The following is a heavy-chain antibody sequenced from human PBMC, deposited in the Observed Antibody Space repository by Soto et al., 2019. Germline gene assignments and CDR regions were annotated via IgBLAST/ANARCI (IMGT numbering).Heavy chain of an antibody. Sequence: ASVKVSCKASDYTFTSYGISWVRESPPQEVESMGWISAYNGNTNYAENLQGSVTMTTHQSTRTASVELRSVRSDDTAVNYCARARRSGTTAVLYYFDYWGQGTLVTVSS. D-gene: IGHD4-17*01. CDR2: ISAYNGNT. J-gene: IGHJ4*02. V-gene: IGHV1-18*01. CDR3: ARARRSGTTAVLYYFDY. CDR1: DYTFTSYG.